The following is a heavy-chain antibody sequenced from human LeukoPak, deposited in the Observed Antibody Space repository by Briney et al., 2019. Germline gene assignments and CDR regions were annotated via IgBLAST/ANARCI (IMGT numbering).Heavy chain of an antibody. CDR3: ASPPLGGATNYYYYGMDV. J-gene: IGHJ6*02. Sequence: SVKVSCKASGGTFSSYAISWVRQAPGQGLEWMGGIIPIFGTANYAQKFQGRVTITADESTSTAYMELSSLGSEDTAVYYCASPPLGGATNYYYYGMDVWGQGTTVTVSS. V-gene: IGHV1-69*13. D-gene: IGHD1-26*01. CDR2: IIPIFGTA. CDR1: GGTFSSYA.